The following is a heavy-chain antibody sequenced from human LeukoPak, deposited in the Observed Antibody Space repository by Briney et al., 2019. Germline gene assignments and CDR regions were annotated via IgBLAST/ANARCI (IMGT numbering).Heavy chain of an antibody. D-gene: IGHD6-19*01. CDR1: GGSISSSSYY. J-gene: IGHJ4*02. Sequence: SETLSLTCTVSGGSISSSSYYWGWIRQPPGTGLEWIGSIYYSGSTYYNPSLKSRVTISVDTSKNQFSLKLSSVTAADTAVYYCARHAGSGWYGVDYWGQGTLVTVSS. V-gene: IGHV4-39*01. CDR2: IYYSGST. CDR3: ARHAGSGWYGVDY.